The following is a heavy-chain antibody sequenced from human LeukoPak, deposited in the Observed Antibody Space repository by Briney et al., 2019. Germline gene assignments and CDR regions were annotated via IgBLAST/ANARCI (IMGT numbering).Heavy chain of an antibody. CDR1: GFTFSGSA. CDR3: TRQNYDFWSGYHPDY. Sequence: PGGSLRLSCAASGFTFSGSAMHWVRQASGKGLEWVGRIRSKANSYATAYAASVKGRFTISRDDSKNTAYLQMNSLKTEDTAVYYCTRQNYDFWSGYHPDYWGQGTLVTVSS. V-gene: IGHV3-73*01. D-gene: IGHD3-3*01. CDR2: IRSKANSYAT. J-gene: IGHJ4*02.